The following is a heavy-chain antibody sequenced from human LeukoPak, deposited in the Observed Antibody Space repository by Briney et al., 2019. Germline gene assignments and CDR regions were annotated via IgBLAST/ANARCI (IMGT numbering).Heavy chain of an antibody. CDR1: GGTFSSYA. D-gene: IGHD6-13*01. CDR2: IIPILGIA. CDR3: ARDSSSWYREGLNDY. V-gene: IGHV1-69*04. J-gene: IGHJ4*02. Sequence: SVKVSCKASGGTFSSYAISWVRQAPGQGLEWMGRIIPILGIANYAQKLQGRVTMTTDTSTSTAYMELRSLRSDDTAVYYCARDSSSWYREGLNDYWGQGTLVTVSS.